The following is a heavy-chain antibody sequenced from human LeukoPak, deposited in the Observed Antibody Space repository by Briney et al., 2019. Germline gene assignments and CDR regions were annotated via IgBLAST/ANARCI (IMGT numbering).Heavy chain of an antibody. D-gene: IGHD2/OR15-2a*01. CDR3: VRGSTFYIHY. J-gene: IGHJ4*02. CDR1: GNAINSGGYF. Sequence: SETLSLTCAVSGNAINSGGYFWTWVRQPPGKGLECIGYFANTAFAYYNPSLKNRVIMSLDTSKNQFSLRLNSVTAADTAVYARVRGSTFYIHYWGRGTLVTVSS. V-gene: IGHV4-30-4*07. CDR2: FANTAFA.